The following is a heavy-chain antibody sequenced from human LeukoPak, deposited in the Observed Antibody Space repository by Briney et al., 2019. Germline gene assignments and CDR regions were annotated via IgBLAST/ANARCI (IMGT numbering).Heavy chain of an antibody. CDR2: IYYSGST. V-gene: IGHV4-59*01. CDR1: GGSISSYY. Sequence: SETLSLTCTVSGGSISSYYWSWIRQPPGKGLEWIGYIYYSGSTNYNPSLKSRVTISVDTSKNQFSLKLSSVTAEDTAVYYCARDRPGPEDYWGQGTLVTVSS. CDR3: ARDRPGPEDY. J-gene: IGHJ4*02. D-gene: IGHD2-2*01.